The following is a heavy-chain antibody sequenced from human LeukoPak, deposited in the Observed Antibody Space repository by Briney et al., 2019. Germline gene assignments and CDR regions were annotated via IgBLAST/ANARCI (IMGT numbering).Heavy chain of an antibody. CDR3: ARSSSGPIRESNFDY. V-gene: IGHV4-61*02. J-gene: IGHJ4*02. CDR1: GGAISSGSYN. Sequence: SQTLSLTCSVSGGAISSGSYNWTWIRQPAGKGLEWIGRIYTSGSTNYNPSLKSRVTISVDTSKNQFSLKLSSVTAADTAVYYCARSSSGPIRESNFDYWGQGTLVTVSS. CDR2: IYTSGST. D-gene: IGHD3-22*01.